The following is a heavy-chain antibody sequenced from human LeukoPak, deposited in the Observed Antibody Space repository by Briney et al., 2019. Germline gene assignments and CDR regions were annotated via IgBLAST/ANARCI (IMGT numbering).Heavy chain of an antibody. V-gene: IGHV1-69*04. J-gene: IGHJ4*02. CDR1: GYTFTSYD. D-gene: IGHD2/OR15-2a*01. CDR3: ARDYFDPYYFDY. Sequence: GASVKVSCKASGYTFTSYDINWVRQAPGQGLEWMGRIIPILGIANYAQKFQGRVPITADKSTSTAYMELSSLRSEDTAVYYCARDYFDPYYFDYWGQGTLVTVSS. CDR2: IIPILGIA.